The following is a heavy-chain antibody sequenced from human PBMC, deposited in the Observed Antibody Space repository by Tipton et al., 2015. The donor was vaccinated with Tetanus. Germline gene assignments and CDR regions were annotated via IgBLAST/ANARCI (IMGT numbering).Heavy chain of an antibody. CDR2: IIAGGGTT. Sequence: SLRLSCEVSGFSFSNYKMNWVRQAPGKGLEWVSTIIAGGGTTHYADSVKGRFTISRDNSKNALYLQMNSLRAEDTAVYYCAKLGAVTTPAYWGQGTLVTVSS. CDR3: AKLGAVTTPAY. V-gene: IGHV3-23*01. CDR1: GFSFSNYK. D-gene: IGHD4-17*01. J-gene: IGHJ4*02.